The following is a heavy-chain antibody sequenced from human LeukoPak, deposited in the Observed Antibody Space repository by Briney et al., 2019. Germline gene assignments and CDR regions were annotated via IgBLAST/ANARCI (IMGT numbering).Heavy chain of an antibody. Sequence: PSETLSLTCTVSGGSISSYYWSWIRQPPGKGLEWIGYIYYSGTTNYNPSLKSRVTISVDTSKNQFSLKLSSVTAADTAVYYCARGVYIAAAQYAYWGQGTLVPVSS. CDR2: IYYSGTT. V-gene: IGHV4-59*01. CDR3: ARGVYIAAAQYAY. CDR1: GGSISSYY. J-gene: IGHJ4*02. D-gene: IGHD6-13*01.